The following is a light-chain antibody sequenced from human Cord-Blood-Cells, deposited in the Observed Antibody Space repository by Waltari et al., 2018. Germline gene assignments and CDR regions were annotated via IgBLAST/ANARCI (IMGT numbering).Light chain of an antibody. CDR2: AAS. CDR3: QQSHSTPYT. J-gene: IGKJ2*01. V-gene: IGKV1-39*01. Sequence: DIQMTQSPSSLSASVGDRVTITCRASQSISSYLNWYQQKPGKAPKLPIYAASSLQSGVPSRFSGSGSGTDFTLTISSLQPEDFATYYCQQSHSTPYTFGQGTKLEIK. CDR1: QSISSY.